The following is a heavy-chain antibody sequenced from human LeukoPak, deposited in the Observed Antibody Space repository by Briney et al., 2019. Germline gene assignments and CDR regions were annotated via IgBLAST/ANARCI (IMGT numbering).Heavy chain of an antibody. CDR2: ISGSGGTT. V-gene: IGHV3-23*01. CDR1: GFTFSNSA. D-gene: IGHD3-10*01. CDR3: AKCAWFGDAPGGDY. Sequence: SGGSLRLSCAASGFTFSNSAMSSVRQAAGKGLEWVSAISGSGGTTHYADSVKGRFTISSDNSKNTLYLQMSSLRAEDTAVYYCAKCAWFGDAPGGDYWGQGILVTVSS. J-gene: IGHJ4*02.